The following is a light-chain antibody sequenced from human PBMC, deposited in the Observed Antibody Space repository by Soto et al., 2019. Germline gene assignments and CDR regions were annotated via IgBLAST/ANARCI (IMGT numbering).Light chain of an antibody. CDR2: DVS. CDR1: SSDIGAYNY. V-gene: IGLV2-14*01. J-gene: IGLJ1*01. Sequence: QSALTQPASVSGSPGQSIAISCTGTSSDIGAYNYVSWYQQYPGKAPKLMIYDVSNQPSGVSDRFSGSKSGNTASLTISGLQAEDEAEYYCSSFTSSSTYVFGTGTKLTVL. CDR3: SSFTSSSTYV.